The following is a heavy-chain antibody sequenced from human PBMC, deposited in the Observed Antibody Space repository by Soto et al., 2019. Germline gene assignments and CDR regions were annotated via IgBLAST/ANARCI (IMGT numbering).Heavy chain of an antibody. Sequence: SETLSLTCTVSGGXISSYYWSWIRQPPGKGLEWIGYIYNSGSTNYNPSLKSRVTISVDTSKNQFSLKLSSVTAADTAVYYCARGSTGYSSSWYRYWGQGTLVTVSS. CDR3: ARGSTGYSSSWYRY. CDR1: GGXISSYY. J-gene: IGHJ4*02. CDR2: IYNSGST. V-gene: IGHV4-59*08. D-gene: IGHD6-13*01.